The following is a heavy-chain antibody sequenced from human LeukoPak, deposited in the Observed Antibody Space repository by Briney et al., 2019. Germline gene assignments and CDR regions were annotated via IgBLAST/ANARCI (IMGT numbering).Heavy chain of an antibody. J-gene: IGHJ5*02. CDR3: ARGPAIVVVVAATLSWFDP. CDR1: GYTFTSYG. D-gene: IGHD2-15*01. Sequence: ASVKVSCKASGYTFTSYGISWVRQAPGQGLEWMGIINPSGGSTSYAQKFQGRVTMTRDMSTSTVYMELSSLRSEDTAVYYCARGPAIVVVVAATLSWFDPWGQGTLVTVSS. CDR2: INPSGGST. V-gene: IGHV1-46*01.